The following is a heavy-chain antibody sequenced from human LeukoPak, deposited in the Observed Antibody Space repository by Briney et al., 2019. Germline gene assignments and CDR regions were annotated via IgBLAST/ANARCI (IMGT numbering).Heavy chain of an antibody. D-gene: IGHD2-2*01. CDR3: AKDWDIVVVPAAMGDAFDI. CDR2: TSGSGGST. J-gene: IGHJ3*02. Sequence: GGSLRLSCAASGFTFSSYAMSWVRQAPGKGLEWVSATSGSGGSTYYADSVKGRFTISRDNSKNTLYLQMNSLRAEDTAVYYCAKDWDIVVVPAAMGDAFDIWGQGTMVTVSS. CDR1: GFTFSSYA. V-gene: IGHV3-23*01.